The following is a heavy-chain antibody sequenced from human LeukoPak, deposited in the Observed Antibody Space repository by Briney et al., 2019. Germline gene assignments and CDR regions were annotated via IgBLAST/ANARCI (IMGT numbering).Heavy chain of an antibody. V-gene: IGHV1-2*02. J-gene: IGHJ4*02. CDR2: INPNSGGT. Sequence: GASVKVSCKASGYTFTGYYMHWVRQAPGQGLEWMGWINPNSGGTNYAQKFQGRVTMTRDTSITTAYMELSRLRSDDTAVYYCAREPDEGYFKYDYWGQGTLVTVSS. D-gene: IGHD2-15*01. CDR1: GYTFTGYY. CDR3: AREPDEGYFKYDY.